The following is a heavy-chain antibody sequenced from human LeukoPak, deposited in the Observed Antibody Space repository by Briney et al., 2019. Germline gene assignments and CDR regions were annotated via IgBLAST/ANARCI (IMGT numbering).Heavy chain of an antibody. CDR2: ISSSSSYI. Sequence: GGSLRLSCAASGFTFSSYSMNWVRQAPGKGLEWVSSISSSSSYIYYADSVKGRFTISRDNAKNSLYLQMNSLRAEDTAVYYCARSAYDSRGLYYFDYWGQGTLVTVSS. V-gene: IGHV3-21*01. CDR3: ARSAYDSRGLYYFDY. J-gene: IGHJ4*02. CDR1: GFTFSSYS. D-gene: IGHD3-22*01.